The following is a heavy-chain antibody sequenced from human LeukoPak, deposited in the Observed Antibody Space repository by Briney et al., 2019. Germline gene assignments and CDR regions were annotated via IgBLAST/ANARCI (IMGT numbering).Heavy chain of an antibody. V-gene: IGHV3-9*01. CDR2: ISWNSGSI. J-gene: IGHJ4*02. D-gene: IGHD1-26*01. Sequence: AGGSLRLSCAASGFTLDDYAMHWVRQAPGEGLEWVSGISWNSGSIGYADSVKGRFTISRDNAKNSLYLQMNSLRAEDTALYYCAKVGWQWELLGYFDYWGQGTLVTVSS. CDR3: AKVGWQWELLGYFDY. CDR1: GFTLDDYA.